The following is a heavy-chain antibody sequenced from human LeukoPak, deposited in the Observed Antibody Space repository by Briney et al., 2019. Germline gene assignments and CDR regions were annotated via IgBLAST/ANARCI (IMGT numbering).Heavy chain of an antibody. D-gene: IGHD3-3*01. Sequence: ASVKVSCKASGYTFTSYGISWVRQAPGQGLEWLGWISAYNGNTNYAQKLQGRVTMTTDTSTSTAYMELRSLRSDDTAVYYCAKIPTYYDFWSGYQFDYWGQGTLVTVSS. CDR1: GYTFTSYG. CDR2: ISAYNGNT. CDR3: AKIPTYYDFWSGYQFDY. J-gene: IGHJ4*02. V-gene: IGHV1-18*01.